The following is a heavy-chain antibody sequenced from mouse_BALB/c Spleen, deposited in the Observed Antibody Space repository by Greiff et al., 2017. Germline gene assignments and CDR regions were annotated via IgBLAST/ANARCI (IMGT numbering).Heavy chain of an antibody. D-gene: IGHD1-2*01. V-gene: IGHV3-1*02. Sequence: EVKLMESGPDLVKPSQSLSLTCTVTGYSITSGYSWHWIRQFPGNKLEWMGYIHYSGSTNYNPSLKSRISITRDTSKNQFFLQLNSVTTEDTATYYCAVHYYGYEGFADWGQGTVVTVSA. CDR3: AVHYYGYEGFAD. CDR2: IHYSGST. CDR1: GYSITSGYS. J-gene: IGHJ3*01.